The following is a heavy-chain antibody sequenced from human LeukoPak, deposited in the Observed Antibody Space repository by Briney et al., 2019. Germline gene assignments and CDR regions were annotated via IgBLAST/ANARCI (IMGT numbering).Heavy chain of an antibody. J-gene: IGHJ6*03. CDR2: IYPGDSDT. Sequence: GESLKISCKGSGYSFTNYWIGWARQMPGKGLEWMGIIYPGDSDTRYSPSFQGQVTISADKSISTAYLQWSSLKASDTAMYYCARHRGDYYYYMDVWGKGTTVTVSS. CDR1: GYSFTNYW. V-gene: IGHV5-51*01. D-gene: IGHD3-10*01. CDR3: ARHRGDYYYYMDV.